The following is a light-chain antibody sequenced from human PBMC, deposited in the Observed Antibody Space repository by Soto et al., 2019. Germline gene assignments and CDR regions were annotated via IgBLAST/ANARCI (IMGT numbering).Light chain of an antibody. Sequence: EIVLTQSPGTLSLSPGERATLFCRASQSVRSCYLAWYQQKPGQAPRLLIYGASSRATDIPDRFSGSGSGTDFTLSISRLEPEDFAVYYCQQHGNSRTWTFGQGTRVEIK. CDR3: QQHGNSRTWT. CDR2: GAS. CDR1: QSVRSCY. V-gene: IGKV3-20*01. J-gene: IGKJ1*01.